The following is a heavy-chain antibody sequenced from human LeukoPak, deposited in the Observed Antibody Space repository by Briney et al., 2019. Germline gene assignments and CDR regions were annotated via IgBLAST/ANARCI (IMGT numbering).Heavy chain of an antibody. Sequence: GGSLRLSCAASGFTFSSYAMSWVRQAPGKGLEWVSVFYSGGTTYYADSVKGRFTSSRDNSKNTLYLQMNSLRVEDTAVYYCARMRSGPYYFDYWGQGTLVTVSS. CDR1: GFTFSSYA. V-gene: IGHV3-66*01. J-gene: IGHJ4*02. D-gene: IGHD3-3*01. CDR3: ARMRSGPYYFDY. CDR2: FYSGGTT.